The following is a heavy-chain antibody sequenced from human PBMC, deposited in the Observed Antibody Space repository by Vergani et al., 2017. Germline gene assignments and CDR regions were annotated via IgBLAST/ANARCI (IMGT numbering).Heavy chain of an antibody. Sequence: QVQLVQSGAEVKKPGSSVKVSCKASGGTFSSYTISWVRQAPGQGLEWMGRIIPILGIANYAQKLQGRVTMTTDTSTSTAYMELRSLRSDDTAVYYCARDDTVTTNWFDPWGQGTLVTVSS. CDR2: IIPILGIA. CDR3: ARDDTVTTNWFDP. CDR1: GGTFSSYT. D-gene: IGHD4-17*01. V-gene: IGHV1-69*08. J-gene: IGHJ5*02.